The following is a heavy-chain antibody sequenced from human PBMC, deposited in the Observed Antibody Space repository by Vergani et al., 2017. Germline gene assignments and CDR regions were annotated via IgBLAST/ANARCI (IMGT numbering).Heavy chain of an antibody. V-gene: IGHV1-69*12. D-gene: IGHD2-15*01. CDR1: GGTFSSYA. CDR3: AREGEGYCSGGSCNWFDP. CDR2: IIPIFGTA. J-gene: IGHJ5*02. Sequence: QVQLVQSGAEVKKPGSSVKVSCKASGGTFSSYAISWVRQAPGQGLEWMGGIIPIFGTANYAQKFQGRVTITADESTSTAYMELSSLRSEDTAVYYCAREGEGYCSGGSCNWFDPWGQGTLVTVSS.